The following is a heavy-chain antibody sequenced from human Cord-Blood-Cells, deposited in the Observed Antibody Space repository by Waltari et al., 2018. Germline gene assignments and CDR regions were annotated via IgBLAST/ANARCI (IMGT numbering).Heavy chain of an antibody. CDR2: IWYDGSNK. CDR3: ARDLIYYDSSGYYPTFGY. D-gene: IGHD3-22*01. Sequence: QVQLVESGGGVVQPGRSLRLSCAASGLTFSSYGMHWVRQAPGKGLEWVAVIWYDGSNKYYADSVKGRFTISRDNSKNTLYLQMNSLRAEDTAVYYCARDLIYYDSSGYYPTFGYWGQGTLVTVSS. CDR1: GLTFSSYG. J-gene: IGHJ4*02. V-gene: IGHV3-33*01.